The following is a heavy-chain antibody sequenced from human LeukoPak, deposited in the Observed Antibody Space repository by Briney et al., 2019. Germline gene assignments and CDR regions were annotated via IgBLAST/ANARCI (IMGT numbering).Heavy chain of an antibody. Sequence: GGSLRLSCAASGFTFSSYGMHWVRQAPGKGLEWVAVISYDGSNKYYADSVKGRFTISRDNSKNTLYLQMNSLRAADTAVYYCAKDQIQLWLGSVDYWGQGTLVTVSS. CDR1: GFTFSSYG. J-gene: IGHJ4*02. V-gene: IGHV3-30*18. CDR2: ISYDGSNK. CDR3: AKDQIQLWLGSVDY. D-gene: IGHD5-18*01.